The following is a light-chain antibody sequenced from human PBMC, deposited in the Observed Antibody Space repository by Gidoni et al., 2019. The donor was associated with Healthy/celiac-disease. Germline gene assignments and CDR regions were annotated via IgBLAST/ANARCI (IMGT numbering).Light chain of an antibody. Sequence: DIVMTQSPDSLAVSLGERATINCKTSQSVLYSSNNKNYLAWYKQKPGQPPKLLIYWASTRESWVPDRFSGSGSGTDFTLTISSLQAEDVAVYYCQQYYSTPLYTFGQGTKLEIK. J-gene: IGKJ2*01. CDR1: QSVLYSSNNKNY. CDR2: WAS. V-gene: IGKV4-1*01. CDR3: QQYYSTPLYT.